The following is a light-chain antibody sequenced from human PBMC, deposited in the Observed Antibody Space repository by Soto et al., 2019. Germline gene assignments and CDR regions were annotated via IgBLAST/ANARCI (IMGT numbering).Light chain of an antibody. CDR1: QTILNR. J-gene: IGKJ1*01. Sequence: DIQMTKYPSTLSASVGDRVTIPCRASQTILNRLAWFQQKPGKAPKVLIYGASTLDTGVPSRFSGSGSGTEFTLTISSLQPDDFATYYCQQYNTYPWTFGQGTKVDIK. CDR3: QQYNTYPWT. CDR2: GAS. V-gene: IGKV1-5*03.